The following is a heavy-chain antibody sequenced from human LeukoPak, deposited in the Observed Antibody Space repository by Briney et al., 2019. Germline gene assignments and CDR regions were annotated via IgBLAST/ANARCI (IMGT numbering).Heavy chain of an antibody. CDR1: GYTFTGYY. CDR2: ISPNSGGT. V-gene: IGHV1-2*04. Sequence: ASVKVSCKASGYTFTGYYMHWVRQAPGQGLEWMGWISPNSGGTNYAQKFQGWVTMTRDTSISTAYMELSRLRSDDTAVYYCARADGDILTGYYSYWGQGTLVTVSS. D-gene: IGHD3-9*01. J-gene: IGHJ4*02. CDR3: ARADGDILTGYYSY.